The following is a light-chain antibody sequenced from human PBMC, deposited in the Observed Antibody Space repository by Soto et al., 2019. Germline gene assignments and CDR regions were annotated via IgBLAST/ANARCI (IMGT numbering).Light chain of an antibody. V-gene: IGKV1-8*01. Sequence: AIRMTQSPSSLSASTGDRVTITCRASQGISSYLAWYQQKPGKAPKLLIYAASTLQSGVPSRFSGSGSGTEFTLTISNLQPDDFATYYCQQYNSYSLTFGGGTKVDIK. J-gene: IGKJ4*01. CDR3: QQYNSYSLT. CDR2: AAS. CDR1: QGISSY.